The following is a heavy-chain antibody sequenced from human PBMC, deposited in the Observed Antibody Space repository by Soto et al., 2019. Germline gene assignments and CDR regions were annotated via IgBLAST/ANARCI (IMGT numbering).Heavy chain of an antibody. CDR3: ARPTHYYDSSGPPAY. CDR2: ISSSSSTI. CDR1: GFTFSTYI. V-gene: IGHV3-48*01. D-gene: IGHD3-22*01. J-gene: IGHJ4*02. Sequence: PGGSLRLSCAASGFTFSTYIMNWVRQAPGKGLEWVSYISSSSSTIFYTDSVKGRFTVSRDNAKNSLYLQMNSLRAEDTAVYYCARPTHYYDSSGPPAYWGQGTLVTVSS.